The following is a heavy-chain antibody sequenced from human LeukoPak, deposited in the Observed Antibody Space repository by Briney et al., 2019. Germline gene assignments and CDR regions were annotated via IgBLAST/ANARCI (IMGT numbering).Heavy chain of an antibody. CDR3: ARNALISAKTHDTFEI. CDR1: GFTFSSYW. Sequence: GGSLRPSCAASGFTFSSYWMSWVRQAPGKGLESVANIKQDGSAKYSVDSVKGRFTISRDNAKNSLYLQMSSLRAENTAFYSCARNALISAKTHDTFEIWGQGTMVSVSS. D-gene: IGHD6-25*01. V-gene: IGHV3-7*01. CDR2: IKQDGSAK. J-gene: IGHJ3*02.